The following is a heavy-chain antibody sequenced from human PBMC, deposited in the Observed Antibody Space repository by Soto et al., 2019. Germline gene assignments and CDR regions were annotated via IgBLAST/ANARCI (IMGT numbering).Heavy chain of an antibody. V-gene: IGHV4-59*01. CDR1: GDSIRSYY. J-gene: IGHJ5*02. CDR3: ARRAADTGKFPP. CDR2: IFYSGST. Sequence: SETLSLTCPVSGDSIRSYYLRLWRQHPGKGLEWLGYIFYSGSTFYNPSPKSRVTISIHASKSQFSLQLISVTAADTSVYYCARRAADTGKFPPFGQGNLVTVSS. D-gene: IGHD5-18*01.